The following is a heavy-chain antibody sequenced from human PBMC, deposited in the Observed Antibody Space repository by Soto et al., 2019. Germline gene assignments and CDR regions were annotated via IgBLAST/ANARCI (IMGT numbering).Heavy chain of an antibody. J-gene: IGHJ4*02. CDR1: GYTFNTYD. CDR3: ARRKERSGPHYFDY. D-gene: IGHD6-25*01. V-gene: IGHV1-8*01. CDR2: MNPYNGNT. Sequence: ASVKVSCRASGYTFNTYDIYWMRQATGQGLKWMGWMNPYNGNTGYAQKFQGRVTVTRNTSISTVYMELSGLRRDDTAVYYCARRKERSGPHYFDYWGQGSQVTVSS.